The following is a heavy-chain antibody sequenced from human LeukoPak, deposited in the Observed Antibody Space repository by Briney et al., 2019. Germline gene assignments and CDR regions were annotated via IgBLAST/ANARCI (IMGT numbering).Heavy chain of an antibody. CDR2: IRYDGSNK. D-gene: IGHD6-19*01. CDR3: ARPRQDSGWHYDY. J-gene: IGHJ4*02. Sequence: GGSLRLSCAASGFTFSSYGMHWVRQAPGKGLEWVAFIRYDGSNKYYADSVKGRFTISRDKSKNSLYLQMNSLRAEDTAVYYCARPRQDSGWHYDYWGQGTLVTVSS. V-gene: IGHV3-30*02. CDR1: GFTFSSYG.